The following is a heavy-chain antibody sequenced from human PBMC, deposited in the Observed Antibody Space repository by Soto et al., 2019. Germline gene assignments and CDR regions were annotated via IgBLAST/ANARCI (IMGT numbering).Heavy chain of an antibody. V-gene: IGHV1-18*01. CDR3: ARERGGEEWLRFDYYYGMDV. J-gene: IGHJ6*02. CDR2: ISAYNGNT. Sequence: GASVKVSCKASGYTFTSYGISWVRQAPGQGLEWMGWISAYNGNTNYAQKLQGRVTMTTDTSTSTAYMELRSLRSDDTAVYYCARERGGEEWLRFDYYYGMDVWGQGTTVTVSS. CDR1: GYTFTSYG. D-gene: IGHD5-12*01.